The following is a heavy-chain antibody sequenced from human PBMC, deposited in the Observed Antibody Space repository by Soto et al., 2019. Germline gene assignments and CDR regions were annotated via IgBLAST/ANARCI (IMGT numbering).Heavy chain of an antibody. CDR1: GASLLSSY. V-gene: IGHV4-4*07. Sequence: VQLQESGPGLVKPSETLSLSCDVSGASLLSSYWSWVRQPAGKGLEWIGHIFSSGRTSYNPTLKSRVTMSIDPPSNNFSLNLKSVTAADTAVYYCAKGWDVKYFDPWGQGARVTVSS. J-gene: IGHJ4*02. D-gene: IGHD1-26*01. CDR2: IFSSGRT. CDR3: AKGWDVKYFDP.